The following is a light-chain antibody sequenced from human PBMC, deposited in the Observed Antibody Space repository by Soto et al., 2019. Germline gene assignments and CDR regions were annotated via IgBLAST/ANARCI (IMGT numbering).Light chain of an antibody. J-gene: IGLJ3*02. CDR2: SQN. V-gene: IGLV1-44*01. Sequence: QSVLTQPPSASGTPGQRVTMSCSGSNSNIGSNTVNWFQQLPGTAPKLLIYSQNQRPSGVPDRFSGSRSGTSASLAISGLQSGDEADYYYAAWDDSLNAWVFGGGTQLTVL. CDR1: NSNIGSNT. CDR3: AAWDDSLNAWV.